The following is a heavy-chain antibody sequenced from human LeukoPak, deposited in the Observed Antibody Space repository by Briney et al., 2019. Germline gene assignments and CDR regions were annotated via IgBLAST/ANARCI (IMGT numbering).Heavy chain of an antibody. CDR2: ISSSSSYI. CDR1: GFTFSSYS. D-gene: IGHD3-3*01. J-gene: IGHJ4*02. V-gene: IGHV3-21*04. CDR3: ASRGVRYDFWSGDLDY. Sequence: GGSLRLSCAASGFTFSSYSMNWVRQAPGKGLEWVSSISSSSSYIYYADSVKGRFTISRDNAKNSLYLQMNSLRAEDTAVYYCASRGVRYDFWSGDLDYWGQGTLVTVSS.